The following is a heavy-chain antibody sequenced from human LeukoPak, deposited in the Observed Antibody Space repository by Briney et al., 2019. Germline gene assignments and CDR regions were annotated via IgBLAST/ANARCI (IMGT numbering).Heavy chain of an antibody. Sequence: GRSLRLSCAASGFSFSSYAMHWVRQAPGKGLEWVAIISYDGSNEYYADSVKGRFTISRDNSKNTLYLQMNSLRAADTAVYYCAKDSADYDILTGSHFQHWGQGTLVTVSS. V-gene: IGHV3-30*04. J-gene: IGHJ1*01. CDR1: GFSFSSYA. D-gene: IGHD3-9*01. CDR3: AKDSADYDILTGSHFQH. CDR2: ISYDGSNE.